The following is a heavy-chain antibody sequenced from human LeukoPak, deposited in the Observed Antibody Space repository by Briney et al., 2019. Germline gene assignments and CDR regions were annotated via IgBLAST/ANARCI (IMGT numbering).Heavy chain of an antibody. J-gene: IGHJ5*02. V-gene: IGHV4-39*02. Sequence: SETLSLTCTVSGVSISSSNSYWGWIRQPPGKGLEWIGSIYYSGNTYYNASLKSQVSISIDTSKNQFSLRLTSVTAEDTAVYYCARDGVEFYNWFDPWGQGTLVTVSS. CDR1: GVSISSSNSY. CDR2: IYYSGNT. D-gene: IGHD2-21*01. CDR3: ARDGVEFYNWFDP.